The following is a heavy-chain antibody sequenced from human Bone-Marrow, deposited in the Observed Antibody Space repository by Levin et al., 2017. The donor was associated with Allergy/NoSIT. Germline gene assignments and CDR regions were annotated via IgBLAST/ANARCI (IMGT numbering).Heavy chain of an antibody. V-gene: IGHV3-30*18. Sequence: LSLTCAASGFNFKSYGMHWVRQAPGKGLEWVSVISYDGSNEYYADSVKGRFTISRDSSKNTVYLQMNSLRAEDTAVYYCAKETGYASRRDVDYGGQGTLVTVSS. D-gene: IGHD2-15*01. CDR3: AKETGYASRRDVDY. CDR2: ISYDGSNE. CDR1: GFNFKSYG. J-gene: IGHJ4*02.